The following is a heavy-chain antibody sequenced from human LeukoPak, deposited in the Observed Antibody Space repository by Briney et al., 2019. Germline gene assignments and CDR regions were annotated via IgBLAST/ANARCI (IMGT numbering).Heavy chain of an antibody. V-gene: IGHV3-49*03. CDR3: TSMLVGTIAADEKYYFDY. CDR2: IRSRANGRTT. D-gene: IGHD6-13*01. Sequence: GGSLRLSCTASGFPFSDYAMSWFREAPGKGLEWGGFIRSRANGRTTEYDAALKGRFTIARDDSKSIAYLQMNTLKSEDTAVYYCTSMLVGTIAADEKYYFDYWGERTLVTVSS. J-gene: IGHJ4*02. CDR1: GFPFSDYA.